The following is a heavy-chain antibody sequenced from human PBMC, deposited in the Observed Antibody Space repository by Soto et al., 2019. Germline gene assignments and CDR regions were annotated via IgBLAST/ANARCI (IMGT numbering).Heavy chain of an antibody. D-gene: IGHD3-3*01. Sequence: GSLRLSCAGSGFTFRSYGMHWVRQAPGKGLEWVAVIWYDGSNKYYADSVKGRFTISRDNSKNTLYLQMNSLRAEDTAVYYCAREAHYDFWSGYYYYGMDVWGQGTTVTVSS. CDR1: GFTFRSYG. V-gene: IGHV3-33*01. J-gene: IGHJ6*02. CDR2: IWYDGSNK. CDR3: AREAHYDFWSGYYYYGMDV.